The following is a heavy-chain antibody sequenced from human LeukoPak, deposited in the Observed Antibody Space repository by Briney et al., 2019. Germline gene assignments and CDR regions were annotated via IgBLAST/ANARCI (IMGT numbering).Heavy chain of an antibody. J-gene: IGHJ3*02. V-gene: IGHV4-4*07. Sequence: SETLSLTCNVSGGSISNYYWSWIRQPAGRGLELIGRIYTSGSTNYNPSLKSRVTMSVDTSKNQFSLKLSSVTAADTAVYYCARSRCSSISCASRGAFDIWGQGTMVTVSS. CDR3: ARSRCSSISCASRGAFDI. D-gene: IGHD2-2*01. CDR1: GGSISNYY. CDR2: IYTSGST.